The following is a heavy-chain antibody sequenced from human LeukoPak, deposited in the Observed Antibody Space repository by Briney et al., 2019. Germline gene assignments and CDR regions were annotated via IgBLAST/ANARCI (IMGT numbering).Heavy chain of an antibody. J-gene: IGHJ4*02. CDR2: IYYSGST. CDR1: GGSISSYY. V-gene: IGHV4-59*01. D-gene: IGHD1-1*01. CDR3: TRDGIRVLDY. Sequence: SETLSLTCTVSGGSISSYYWSWTRQPPGKGLEWIGYIYYSGSTNYNPSLKSRVTISVDTSKNQFSLQLSSVTPEDTAVYYCTRDGIRVLDYWGQGILVTVSS.